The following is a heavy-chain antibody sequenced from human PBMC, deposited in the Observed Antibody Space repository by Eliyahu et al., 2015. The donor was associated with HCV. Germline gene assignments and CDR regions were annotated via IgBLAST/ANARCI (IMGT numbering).Heavy chain of an antibody. Sequence: QVQLQESGPGLVKPSEAXSLTCTVPGGPXTPYXWSWIRQPPGKGLEWVGYIHYXGXTNYNPSLKSRVXISVDTXKNQFSLNLTSVTAADTAVYYCASGGGGIAVAGTGGWFDPWGQGTLVTVSS. V-gene: IGHV4-59*01. CDR2: IHYXGXT. J-gene: IGHJ5*02. D-gene: IGHD6-19*01. CDR3: ASGGGGIAVAGTGGWFDP. CDR1: GGPXTPYX.